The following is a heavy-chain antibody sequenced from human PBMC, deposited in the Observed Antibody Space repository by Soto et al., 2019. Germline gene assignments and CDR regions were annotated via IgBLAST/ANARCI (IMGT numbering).Heavy chain of an antibody. D-gene: IGHD1-26*01. V-gene: IGHV4-61*01. J-gene: IGHJ4*02. CDR2: VYYSGST. CDR3: AEATYRYIDY. Sequence: SETLSLTCTVSGGSVSSGSYYWSWIRQPPGKGLEWIGYVYYSGSTNYNPSLKSRVTISVDTSKNQFSLKLSSVTAADTAVYYCAEATYRYIDYWGQGTLVTVSS. CDR1: GGSVSSGSYY.